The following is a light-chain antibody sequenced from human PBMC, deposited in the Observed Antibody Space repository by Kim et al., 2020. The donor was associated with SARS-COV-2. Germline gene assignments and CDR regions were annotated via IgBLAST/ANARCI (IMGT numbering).Light chain of an antibody. Sequence: DIQMTQSPSSLSASVGDRVTITCRASQGIGNFLAWYQQKPGKVPKLLIYAASTLQSGVPSRFSGSGSGTDFTLTISSLQPEDVATYYCQKYNGAPRTFGQGTKVDIK. CDR2: AAS. V-gene: IGKV1-27*01. CDR3: QKYNGAPRT. CDR1: QGIGNF. J-gene: IGKJ1*01.